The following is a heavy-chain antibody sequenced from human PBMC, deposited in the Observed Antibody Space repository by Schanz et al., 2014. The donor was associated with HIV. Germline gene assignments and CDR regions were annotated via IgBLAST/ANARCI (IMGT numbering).Heavy chain of an antibody. CDR1: GFTFSDYY. Sequence: VQLVESGGGLVKPGGSLRLSCAASGFTFSDYYMSWIRQAPGKGLEWVSGIGGSRGGTYYADSVKGRFTISRDNSKNTMFLQMNSLRVEDTAIYYCAKIRGTRGAYDGMDVWGQGTTVTVSS. J-gene: IGHJ6*02. CDR2: IGGSRGGT. V-gene: IGHV3-23*04. D-gene: IGHD3-10*01. CDR3: AKIRGTRGAYDGMDV.